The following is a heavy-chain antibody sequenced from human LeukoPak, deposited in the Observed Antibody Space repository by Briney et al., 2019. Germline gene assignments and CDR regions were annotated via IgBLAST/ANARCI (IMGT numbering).Heavy chain of an antibody. J-gene: IGHJ6*03. Sequence: GGSLRLSCAASGFTFSSYAMSWVRQAPGKGLEWVSAISGSGGSTYYADSVKGRFTISRDNSKNTLYLQMNSLRAEDTAVYYCAKAPQRGSKYYYYYYYMDVWGKGTTVTVSS. CDR1: GFTFSSYA. D-gene: IGHD2-15*01. V-gene: IGHV3-23*01. CDR2: ISGSGGST. CDR3: AKAPQRGSKYYYYYYYMDV.